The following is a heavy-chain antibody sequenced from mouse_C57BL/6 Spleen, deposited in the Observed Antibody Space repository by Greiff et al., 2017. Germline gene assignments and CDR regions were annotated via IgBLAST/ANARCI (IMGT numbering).Heavy chain of an antibody. CDR2: ISYDGSN. CDR1: GYSITSGYY. J-gene: IGHJ2*01. CDR3: ARDNPYFDY. V-gene: IGHV3-6*01. Sequence: EVHLVESGPGLVKPSQSLSLTCSVTGYSITSGYYWNWIRQFPGNKLEWMGYISYDGSNNYNPSLKNRISITRDTSKNQFFLKLNSVTTEDTATYYCARDNPYFDYWGQGTTLTVSS.